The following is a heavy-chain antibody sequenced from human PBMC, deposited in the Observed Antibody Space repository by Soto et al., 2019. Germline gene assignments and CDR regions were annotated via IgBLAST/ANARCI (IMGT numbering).Heavy chain of an antibody. Sequence: EVQLLESGGGLVQPGGSLRLSCAASGFTFSSYAMSWVRQAPGKGLEWVSAINGSGGTTYYADSVKGRFTISRDNSKNTLYLQMNSLRAEDTAVYYCAKDRPKLWYFDLWGRGTLVTVSS. J-gene: IGHJ2*01. CDR3: AKDRPKLWYFDL. V-gene: IGHV3-23*01. CDR2: INGSGGTT. CDR1: GFTFSSYA.